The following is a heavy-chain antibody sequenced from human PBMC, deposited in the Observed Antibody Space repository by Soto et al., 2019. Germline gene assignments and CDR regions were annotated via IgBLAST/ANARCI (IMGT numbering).Heavy chain of an antibody. V-gene: IGHV1-58*01. Sequence: SVKVSCKTSGFTFSSSAVHWVRQARGHRLQWIGWIDVGSANANYAQMLQERVTISRDMSTSTAYMELSSLRPEDTAVYYCARDKIAGLFDYWGQGTLVTVSS. CDR1: GFTFSSSA. D-gene: IGHD2-21*01. CDR2: IDVGSANA. CDR3: ARDKIAGLFDY. J-gene: IGHJ4*02.